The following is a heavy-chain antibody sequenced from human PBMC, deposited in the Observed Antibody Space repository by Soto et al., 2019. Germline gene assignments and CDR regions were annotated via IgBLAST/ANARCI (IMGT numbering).Heavy chain of an antibody. CDR1: GFTFSSYG. D-gene: IGHD2-15*01. V-gene: IGHV3-33*01. CDR2: TWYDGSNK. J-gene: IGHJ4*02. Sequence: QVQLVESGGGVVQPGRSLRLSCAASGFTFSSYGMHWVRQAPGKGLEWVAVTWYDGSNKYYADSVKGRFTISRDNSKNTLYLQMNSLRAEDTAVYYSARDGEVVVLDYWGQGTLVTVSS. CDR3: ARDGEVVVLDY.